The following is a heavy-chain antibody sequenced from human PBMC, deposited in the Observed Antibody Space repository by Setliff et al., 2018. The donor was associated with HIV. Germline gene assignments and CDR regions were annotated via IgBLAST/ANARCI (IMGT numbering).Heavy chain of an antibody. J-gene: IGHJ4*02. CDR2: IKSKTKGRTI. D-gene: IGHD3-16*01. V-gene: IGHV3-15*07. Sequence: GGSLRLSCAASGFTFSSAWLNWVRQAPGKGLEWVGRIKSKTKGRTIDYAAPVKGRFTISRDDSKNTLYLQINSLKTEDTALYFCSTAMTVWGFDYWGQGTLVTVSS. CDR1: GFTFSSAW. CDR3: STAMTVWGFDY.